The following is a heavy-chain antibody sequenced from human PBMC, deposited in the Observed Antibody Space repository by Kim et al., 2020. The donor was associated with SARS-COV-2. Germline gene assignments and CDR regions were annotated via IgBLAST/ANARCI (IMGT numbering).Heavy chain of an antibody. CDR2: IYYSGST. Sequence: SETLSLTCTVSGGSISSSSYYWGWIRQPPGKGLEWIGSIYYSGSTYYNPSLKSRVTISVDTSKNQFSLKLSSVTAADTAVYYCARVGVYDILTGDMWGQGTLVTVSS. CDR1: GGSISSSSYY. J-gene: IGHJ4*02. CDR3: ARVGVYDILTGDM. D-gene: IGHD3-9*01. V-gene: IGHV4-39*07.